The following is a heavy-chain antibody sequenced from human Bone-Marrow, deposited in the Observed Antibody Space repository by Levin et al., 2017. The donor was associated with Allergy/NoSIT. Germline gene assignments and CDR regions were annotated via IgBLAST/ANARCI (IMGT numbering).Heavy chain of an antibody. CDR3: ASSRFLEWYAFDI. CDR1: GGTFSSYA. D-gene: IGHD3-3*01. J-gene: IGHJ3*02. CDR2: IIPIFGTA. V-gene: IGHV1-69*13. Sequence: SVKVSCKASGGTFSSYAISWVRQAPGQGLEWMGGIIPIFGTANYAQKFQGRVTITADESTSTAYMELSSLRSEDTAVYYCASSRFLEWYAFDIWGQGTMVTVSS.